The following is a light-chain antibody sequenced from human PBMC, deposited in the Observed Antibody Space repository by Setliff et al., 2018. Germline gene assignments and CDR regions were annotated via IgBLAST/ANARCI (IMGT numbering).Light chain of an antibody. CDR3: SSYSTGNTLVL. CDR1: NSDIGHNNF. V-gene: IGLV2-14*01. J-gene: IGLJ2*01. Sequence: QSVLTQPASVSGSPGQSITISCTGTNSDIGHNNFVSWYQQHPGKAPKLIIYEVNNRPSGISLRFSGSKSANTASLTIAGLQPEDESIYYCSSYSTGNTLVLFGGGTKGTVL. CDR2: EVN.